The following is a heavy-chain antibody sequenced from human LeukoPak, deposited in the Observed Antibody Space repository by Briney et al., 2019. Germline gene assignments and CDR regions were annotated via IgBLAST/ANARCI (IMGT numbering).Heavy chain of an antibody. Sequence: PSETLSLTCAVYGGSFSGYYWSWIRQPPGKGLEWIGETNHSGSTNYNPSLKSRVTISEDTSKNQFSLKLSSVTAADTAVYYCARGRGYSYGYVINYYYYYMDVWGKGTTVTVSS. V-gene: IGHV4-34*01. CDR3: ARGRGYSYGYVINYYYYYMDV. D-gene: IGHD5-18*01. CDR2: TNHSGST. J-gene: IGHJ6*03. CDR1: GGSFSGYY.